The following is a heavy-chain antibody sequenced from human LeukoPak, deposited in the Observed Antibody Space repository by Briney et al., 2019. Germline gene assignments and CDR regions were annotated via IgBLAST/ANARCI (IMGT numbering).Heavy chain of an antibody. J-gene: IGHJ4*02. CDR2: IARDGSST. Sequence: GGSLRLSCAASGFTFSSYWMNWVRHAPGKGLGWVSRIARDGSSTTYADSVKGRSSIPRDTAKNTPYLQMNSLRVEDTAVYSCARGRPHGNDYWGQGTLLTVSS. D-gene: IGHD4-23*01. CDR3: ARGRPHGNDY. V-gene: IGHV3-74*01. CDR1: GFTFSSYW.